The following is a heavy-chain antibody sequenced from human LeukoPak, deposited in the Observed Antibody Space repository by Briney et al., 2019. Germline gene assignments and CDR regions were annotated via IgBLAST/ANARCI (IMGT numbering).Heavy chain of an antibody. CDR1: GFTFSNYA. J-gene: IGHJ6*03. CDR3: ARSLATSYYYMDV. Sequence: GGSLRLSCAASGFTFSNYAMHWVRQAPGKGLEWVAVISYDGSNKYYADSVKGRFTISRDNSKNTLYLQMNSLRAEDTAVYYCARSLATSYYYMDVWGKGTTITVSS. CDR2: ISYDGSNK. D-gene: IGHD5-12*01. V-gene: IGHV3-30*04.